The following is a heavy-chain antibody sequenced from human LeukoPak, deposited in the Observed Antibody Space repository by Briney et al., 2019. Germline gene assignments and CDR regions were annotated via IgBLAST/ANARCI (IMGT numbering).Heavy chain of an antibody. D-gene: IGHD6-19*01. CDR2: VSDGGSS. J-gene: IGHJ4*02. CDR1: GSSVSSYY. CDR3: AGAVPGMGIDH. Sequence: PSETLSLTCTISGSSVSSYYCSWIRQPPGKELEWIGYVSDGGSSIYSPSLQSRVTISADTSKNQFSLNLTSVTAADTAVYYCAGAVPGMGIDHWGQGTLITVSS. V-gene: IGHV4-59*02.